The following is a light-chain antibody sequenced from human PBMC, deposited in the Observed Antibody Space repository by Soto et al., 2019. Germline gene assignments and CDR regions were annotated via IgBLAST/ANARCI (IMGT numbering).Light chain of an antibody. CDR1: SSNIGNNY. CDR2: DNN. V-gene: IGLV1-51*01. J-gene: IGLJ2*01. Sequence: QSVLTQPPSVSAAPGQTVTISCSGSSSNIGNNYVSWYQQLPGTAPKLLIYDNNKRPSGIPDRFSGSKSGASATLGITGLQTGDDADYYCGTWDNSLSAVVFGGGTQLTVL. CDR3: GTWDNSLSAVV.